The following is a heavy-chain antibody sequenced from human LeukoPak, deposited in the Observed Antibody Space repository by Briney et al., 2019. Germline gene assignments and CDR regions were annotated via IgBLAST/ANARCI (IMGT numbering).Heavy chain of an antibody. CDR1: GGSISSGSYY. Sequence: SETLSLTCTVSGGSISSGSYYRSWIRQPAGKGLEWIGRIYTSGSTNYNPSLKSRVTISVDTSKNQFSLKLSSVTAADTAVYYCARDVTIFGVVSYMDVWGKGTTVTASS. D-gene: IGHD3-3*01. J-gene: IGHJ6*03. V-gene: IGHV4-61*02. CDR2: IYTSGST. CDR3: ARDVTIFGVVSYMDV.